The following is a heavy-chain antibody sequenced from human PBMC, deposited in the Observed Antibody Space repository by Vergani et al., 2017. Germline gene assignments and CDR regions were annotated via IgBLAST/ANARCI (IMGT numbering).Heavy chain of an antibody. Sequence: QVQLVESGGGVVQPGRSLRLSCAASGFTFSSYGMHWVRQAPGKGLEWVAVIWYDGSNKYYADSVKGRFTISRDNSKNTLYLQMNSLRAEDTAVYYCARVLRYYDFWRSPYYYYYMVVWGEGTTVTVSS. CDR1: GFTFSSYG. CDR2: IWYDGSNK. J-gene: IGHJ6*03. CDR3: ARVLRYYDFWRSPYYYYYMVV. V-gene: IGHV3-33*01. D-gene: IGHD3-3*01.